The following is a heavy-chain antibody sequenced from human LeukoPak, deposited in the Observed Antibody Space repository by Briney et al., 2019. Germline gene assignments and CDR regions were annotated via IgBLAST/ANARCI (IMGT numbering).Heavy chain of an antibody. CDR1: GGTFSSYA. CDR2: IIPIFGTA. D-gene: IGHD1-26*01. J-gene: IGHJ4*02. V-gene: IGHV1-69*13. CDR3: ARDITELYFDY. Sequence: ASVKVSCKASGGTFSSYAISWVRQAPGQGLEWMGGIIPIFGTANYAQKFQGRVTITADESTSTAYMELSSLRSEDTAVYYYARDITELYFDYWGQGTLVTVSS.